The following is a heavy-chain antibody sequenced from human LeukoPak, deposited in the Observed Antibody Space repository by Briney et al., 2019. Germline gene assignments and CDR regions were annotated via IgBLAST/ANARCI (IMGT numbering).Heavy chain of an antibody. Sequence: ASVKVSCKASGYTFISNDINWVRQATGQGLEWMGWMNPNSGNTGYAQKFQGRVTITRNTSISTAYMELSSLRSEDTAVYYCARGQYSSGWQYYYYYMDVWGKGTTVTVSS. J-gene: IGHJ6*03. D-gene: IGHD6-19*01. V-gene: IGHV1-8*01. CDR2: MNPNSGNT. CDR1: GYTFISND. CDR3: ARGQYSSGWQYYYYYMDV.